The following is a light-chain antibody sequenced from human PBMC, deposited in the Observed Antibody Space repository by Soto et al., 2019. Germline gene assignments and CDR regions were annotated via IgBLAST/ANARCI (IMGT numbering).Light chain of an antibody. CDR1: PILTNR. V-gene: IGKV1-39*01. Sequence: DIQMTPSPSTLSASVGDRVTITCRASPILTNRLSWYQQKPRKAPHILISGAFNFQSVVPSRFSGSGSGTDFTLTISSLQPEDFATDDGQQSYITLYSFGRGTRLESK. CDR3: QQSYITLYS. CDR2: GAF. J-gene: IGKJ2*01.